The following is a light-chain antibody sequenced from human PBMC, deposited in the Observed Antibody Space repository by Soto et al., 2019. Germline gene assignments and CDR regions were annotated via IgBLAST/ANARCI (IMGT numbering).Light chain of an antibody. CDR3: SSYTSSSTVV. J-gene: IGLJ2*01. Sequence: QSALTQPASVSGSPGQSITISCTGTSSDVGGYNYVSGYQQHPGKAPKLMIYDVSNRPSGVSNRFSGSKSGNTASLTISGIQAEDEAEYYCSSYTSSSTVVFGGGTKLTVL. V-gene: IGLV2-14*01. CDR1: SSDVGGYNY. CDR2: DVS.